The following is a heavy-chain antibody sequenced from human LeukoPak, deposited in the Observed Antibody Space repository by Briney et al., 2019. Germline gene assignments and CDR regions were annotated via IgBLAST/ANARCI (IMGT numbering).Heavy chain of an antibody. V-gene: IGHV1-3*01. J-gene: IGHJ5*02. CDR2: INAGNGNT. Sequence: ASVKVSCKASGYTFTSYAMHWVRQAPGQRLEWMGWINAGNGNTKYSQKFQGRVTITRDTSASTAYMELSSLRPEDTAVYYCARSPLTGNYGDWFDPWGQGTLVIVSS. D-gene: IGHD3-9*01. CDR1: GYTFTSYA. CDR3: ARSPLTGNYGDWFDP.